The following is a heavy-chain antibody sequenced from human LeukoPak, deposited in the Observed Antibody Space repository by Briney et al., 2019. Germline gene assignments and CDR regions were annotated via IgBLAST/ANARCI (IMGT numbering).Heavy chain of an antibody. Sequence: SETLSLTCTVPGASISNPDYYWGWIRQPPGKGLEWIGSVDCGGTYYNPSLNGRVTIAVDTSSDQVPLNLNSVTAADTAVYYCARRSNKGPYSYITNDYWGQGTLVTVSS. J-gene: IGHJ4*02. CDR2: VDCGGT. CDR3: ARRSNKGPYSYITNDY. CDR1: GASISNPDYY. D-gene: IGHD5-18*01. V-gene: IGHV4-39*01.